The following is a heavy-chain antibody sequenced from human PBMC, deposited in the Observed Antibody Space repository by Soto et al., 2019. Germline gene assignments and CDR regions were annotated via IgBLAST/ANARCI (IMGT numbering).Heavy chain of an antibody. J-gene: IGHJ3*02. CDR2: IRKDGSTT. V-gene: IGHV3-7*05. CDR3: ARDVSLVSSSLYFDAFDI. D-gene: IGHD6-13*01. CDR1: GFTVSSDW. Sequence: EVRLVESGGGFVQPGGSLRLSCAASGFTVSSDWMTWVRQAPGKGLEWVANIRKDGSTTSYLDSVRGRFTISRANAQSSLYLQMDTLRAEDTALYYCARDVSLVSSSLYFDAFDIWGQGTMVTVSS.